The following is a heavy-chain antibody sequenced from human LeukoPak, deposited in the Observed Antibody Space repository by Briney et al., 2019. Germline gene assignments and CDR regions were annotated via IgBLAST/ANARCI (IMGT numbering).Heavy chain of an antibody. D-gene: IGHD3-16*01. J-gene: IGHJ4*02. V-gene: IGHV1-46*01. Sequence: ASVKVSCKASGYTFTSYYMHWVRQAPGQGLEWMGIINPSGGSTSYAHKFQGRVTMTRDISTSPDYMELSRLRSEDTAVYYCARDAVLGGSDYWGQGTLVTVSS. CDR1: GYTFTSYY. CDR3: ARDAVLGGSDY. CDR2: INPSGGST.